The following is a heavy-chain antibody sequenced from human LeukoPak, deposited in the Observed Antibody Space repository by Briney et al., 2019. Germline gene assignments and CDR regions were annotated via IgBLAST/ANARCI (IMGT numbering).Heavy chain of an antibody. CDR3: ARHTPTVLRYFDWLVGAFDI. J-gene: IGHJ3*02. Sequence: SETLSLTCTVSGGSISSYYWSWIRQPPGKGLEWIGYIYYRGSTNYNPSLKSRVTISVDTSKNQFSLKLSSVTAADTAVYYCARHTPTVLRYFDWLVGAFDIWGQGTMVTVSS. CDR2: IYYRGST. CDR1: GGSISSYY. V-gene: IGHV4-59*08. D-gene: IGHD3-9*01.